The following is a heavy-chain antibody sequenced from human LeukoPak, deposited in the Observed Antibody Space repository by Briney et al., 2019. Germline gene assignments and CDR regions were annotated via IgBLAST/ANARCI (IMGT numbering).Heavy chain of an antibody. V-gene: IGHV1-2*06. CDR3: ARDQGSLTRSWYTDY. CDR2: IDPNSGVT. Sequence: GASVKVSCKASGYTFTGYYMHWVRQAPGQGLEWMGRIDPNSGVTNYAQNFQGRVTMTRDTSITTAYMDLSSLTPDDTAVYFCARDQGSLTRSWYTDYWGQGTQVTVSS. CDR1: GYTFTGYY. J-gene: IGHJ4*02. D-gene: IGHD6-13*01.